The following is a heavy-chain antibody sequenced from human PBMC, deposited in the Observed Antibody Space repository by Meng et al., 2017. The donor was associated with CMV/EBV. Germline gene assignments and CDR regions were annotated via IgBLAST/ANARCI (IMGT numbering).Heavy chain of an antibody. V-gene: IGHV4-38-2*02. CDR1: GYSISSGYY. CDR3: ARAFYDFWSGYSSFDP. Sequence: SETLSLTCTVSGYSISSGYYWGWTRQPPGKGLEWIGSIYHSVSTYYNPSLKSRVTISVDTSKNQFSLKLSSVTAADTAVYYCARAFYDFWSGYSSFDPWGQGTLVTVSS. D-gene: IGHD3-3*01. J-gene: IGHJ5*02. CDR2: IYHSVST.